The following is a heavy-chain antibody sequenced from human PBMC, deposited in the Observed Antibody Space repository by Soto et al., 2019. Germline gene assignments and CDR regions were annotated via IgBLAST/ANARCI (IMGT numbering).Heavy chain of an antibody. V-gene: IGHV1-69*13. Sequence: SVEVSCKXSGGTFSSYAISWVRQAPGQGLEWMGGIIPIFGTANYAQKFQGRVTITADESTSTAYMELSSLRSEDTAVYYCARMRGGWPFDYWGQGTLVTVSS. CDR1: GGTFSSYA. CDR3: ARMRGGWPFDY. CDR2: IIPIFGTA. D-gene: IGHD6-19*01. J-gene: IGHJ4*02.